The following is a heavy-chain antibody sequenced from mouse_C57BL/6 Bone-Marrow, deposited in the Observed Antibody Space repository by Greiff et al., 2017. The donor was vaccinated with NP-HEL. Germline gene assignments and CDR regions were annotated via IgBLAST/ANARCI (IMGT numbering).Heavy chain of an antibody. CDR2: ISGGGGNT. J-gene: IGHJ4*01. V-gene: IGHV5-9*01. D-gene: IGHD2-3*01. CDR3: ARSMMVTFYAMDY. Sequence: VKLVESGGGLVKPGGSLKLSCAASGFTFSSYTMSWVRQTPEKRLEWVATISGGGGNTYYPASVKGRFIISRDNAKNTLYLQMSNLRSEDTALYYCARSMMVTFYAMDYWGQGTSVTVSS. CDR1: GFTFSSYT.